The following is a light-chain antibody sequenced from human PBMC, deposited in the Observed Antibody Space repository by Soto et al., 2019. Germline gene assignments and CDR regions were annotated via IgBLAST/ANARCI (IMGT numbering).Light chain of an antibody. J-gene: IGKJ5*01. CDR1: QSISSW. Sequence: DIQMTQSPSTRSSSFGDRVTITCRASQSISSWLAWYQQKPGKAPKLLIYDASSLESGVPSRFSGSGSGTDFTLSINSLKNEDFATYYCQQAYSFTITFGQGTRLEIK. CDR3: QQAYSFTIT. V-gene: IGKV1-5*01. CDR2: DAS.